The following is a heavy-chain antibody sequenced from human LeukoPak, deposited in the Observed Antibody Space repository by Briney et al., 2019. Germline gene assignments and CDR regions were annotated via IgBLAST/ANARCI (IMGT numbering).Heavy chain of an antibody. CDR1: GGTFSSYA. CDR3: ARHTAMAPEQFDY. J-gene: IGHJ4*02. V-gene: IGHV1-69*13. D-gene: IGHD5-18*01. CDR2: IIPIFGTA. Sequence: ASVKVSCKASGGTFSSYAISWVRQAPGQGLEWMGGIIPIFGTANYAQKFQGRVTITADESTSTAYMELSSLRSEDTAVCYCARHTAMAPEQFDYWGQGTLVTVSS.